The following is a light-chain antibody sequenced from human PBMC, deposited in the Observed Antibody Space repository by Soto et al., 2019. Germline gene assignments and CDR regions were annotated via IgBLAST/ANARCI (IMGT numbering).Light chain of an antibody. CDR3: QQYGSSQT. V-gene: IGKV3-20*01. Sequence: DIVLTQSAGSLSLSPGEGDNLXCRASQSVSSCYSAWYQPQPCQAPRLLIYCASSRATGITEMFSGSGSGKDFNITISRLAPEDFAVYDCQQYGSSQTFGQGTKVDIK. J-gene: IGKJ1*01. CDR1: QSVSSCY. CDR2: CAS.